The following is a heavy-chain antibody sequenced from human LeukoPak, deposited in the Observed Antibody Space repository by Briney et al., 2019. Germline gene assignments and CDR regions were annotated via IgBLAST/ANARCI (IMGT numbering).Heavy chain of an antibody. V-gene: IGHV3-9*01. Sequence: PWGSLRLSCAASGFSFDDYAMHWVRQAPGEGLEWVSGITWNSGRIGYADSVKGRFTISRDNAKNSLYLQMNSLRPEDTALYYCARDIGGGTAMVNWGQGTLVTVSS. J-gene: IGHJ4*02. D-gene: IGHD5-18*01. CDR2: ITWNSGRI. CDR1: GFSFDDYA. CDR3: ARDIGGGTAMVN.